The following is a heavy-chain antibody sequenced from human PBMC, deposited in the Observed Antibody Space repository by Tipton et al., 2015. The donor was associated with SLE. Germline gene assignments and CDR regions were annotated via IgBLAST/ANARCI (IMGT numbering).Heavy chain of an antibody. CDR3: AKDLTPDYYYMDV. CDR2: ISGSGGST. D-gene: IGHD3-16*01. Sequence: SLRLSCAASGLTFSSYAMSWVRQAPGKGLEWVSTISGSGGSTYYADSVKGRFTISRDNSKNTLYLQMNSLRAEDTAVYYCAKDLTPDYYYMDVWGKGTTVTVSS. CDR1: GLTFSSYA. V-gene: IGHV3-23*01. J-gene: IGHJ6*03.